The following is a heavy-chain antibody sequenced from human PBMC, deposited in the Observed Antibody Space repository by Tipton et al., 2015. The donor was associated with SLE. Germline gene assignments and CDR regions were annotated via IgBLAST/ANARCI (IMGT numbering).Heavy chain of an antibody. D-gene: IGHD6-13*01. Sequence: TLSLTCTVSGGSISSGSYFWSWIRQPAGKGLEWIGHIYTSGSTNYNPALKSRVTISVDTSKNQFSLKLSSVTAADTAVYYCARGLQDAGAGTCDYWGQGALVIVSS. CDR1: GGSISSGSYF. CDR3: ARGLQDAGAGTCDY. J-gene: IGHJ4*02. CDR2: IYTSGST. V-gene: IGHV4-61*09.